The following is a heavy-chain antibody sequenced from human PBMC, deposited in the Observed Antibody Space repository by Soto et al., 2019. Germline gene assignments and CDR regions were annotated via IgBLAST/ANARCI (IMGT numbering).Heavy chain of an antibody. V-gene: IGHV4-59*01. Sequence: SETLSLTCTVSGGSISSYYWSWIRQPPGKGLEWIGYIYYSGSTNYNPSLKSRVTISVDTSKNQFSLKLSSVTAADTAVYYCARIKYYYGSGSYYNPLFDYWGQGTLVTVSS. J-gene: IGHJ4*02. D-gene: IGHD3-10*01. CDR3: ARIKYYYGSGSYYNPLFDY. CDR1: GGSISSYY. CDR2: IYYSGST.